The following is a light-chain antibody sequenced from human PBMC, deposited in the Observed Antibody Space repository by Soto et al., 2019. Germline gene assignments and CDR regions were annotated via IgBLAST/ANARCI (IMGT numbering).Light chain of an antibody. CDR1: HSVSSRY. CDR3: QQRCIWTLT. V-gene: IGKV3D-20*02. J-gene: IGKJ4*01. CDR2: GAS. Sequence: EIGLTLFPGTRSVTPEGRATLSCRASHSVSSRYLAWYQQKAGQPPRLVMYGASSRATGIPDRFSGSGSGTECTLPISSLKSEDCTVYYCQQRCIWTLTFGGGAKVDI.